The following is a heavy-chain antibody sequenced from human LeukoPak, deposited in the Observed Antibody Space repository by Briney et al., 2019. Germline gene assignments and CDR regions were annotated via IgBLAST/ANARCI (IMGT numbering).Heavy chain of an antibody. D-gene: IGHD6-19*01. Sequence: GGSLRLSCAASGFTFSSYWMSWVRQAPGKGLEWVANIKQDGSEKYYVDSVKGRFTISRDNAKNSLYLQMNSLRAEDTAVYYCASGQTTQWLPFDYWGQGTLVTVSS. CDR1: GFTFSSYW. J-gene: IGHJ4*02. CDR3: ASGQTTQWLPFDY. CDR2: IKQDGSEK. V-gene: IGHV3-7*01.